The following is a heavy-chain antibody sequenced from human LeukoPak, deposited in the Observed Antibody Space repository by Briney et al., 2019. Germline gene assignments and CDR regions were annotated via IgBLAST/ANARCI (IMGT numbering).Heavy chain of an antibody. Sequence: QPGGSLRLSCAASGFTFSSYAMSWVRPAPGKGLEWVSAISGSGGSTYYADSVKGRFTISRDNSKNTLYLQMNSLRAEDTAVYYCAKTMTTVVTPPLSVDYWGQGTLVTVSS. V-gene: IGHV3-23*01. J-gene: IGHJ4*02. CDR3: AKTMTTVVTPPLSVDY. CDR1: GFTFSSYA. CDR2: ISGSGGST. D-gene: IGHD4-23*01.